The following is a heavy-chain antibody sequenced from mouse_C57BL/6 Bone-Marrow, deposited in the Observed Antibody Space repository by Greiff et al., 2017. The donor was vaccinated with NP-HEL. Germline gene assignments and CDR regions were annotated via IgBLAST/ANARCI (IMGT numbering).Heavy chain of an antibody. J-gene: IGHJ4*01. CDR3: ARAQFITTVVPYAMDY. V-gene: IGHV1-81*01. CDR1: GYTFTSYG. D-gene: IGHD1-1*01. CDR2: IYPRSGNT. Sequence: VQLQQSGAELARPGASVKLSCKASGYTFTSYGISWVKQRTGQGLEWIGEIYPRSGNTYYNEKFKGKATLTADKSSSTAYMELRSLTSEDSAVYFCARAQFITTVVPYAMDYWGQGTSVTVSS.